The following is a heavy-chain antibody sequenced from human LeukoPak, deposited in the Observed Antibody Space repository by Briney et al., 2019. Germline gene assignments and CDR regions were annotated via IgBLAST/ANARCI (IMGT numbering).Heavy chain of an antibody. CDR2: IYHSGST. CDR3: ARGITMNRVYFDY. Sequence: SETLSLTCAVSGGSISSGGYSWGWIRQPPGKGLELIGSIYHSGSTYYNPSLKSRVTISVDTSKNQFSLKLSSVTAADTAVYYCARGITMNRVYFDYWGQGTLVTVSS. V-gene: IGHV4-39*07. J-gene: IGHJ4*02. D-gene: IGHD3-22*01. CDR1: GGSISSGGYS.